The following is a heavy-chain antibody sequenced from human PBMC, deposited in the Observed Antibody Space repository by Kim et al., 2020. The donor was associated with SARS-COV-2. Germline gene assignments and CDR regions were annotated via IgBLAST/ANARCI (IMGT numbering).Heavy chain of an antibody. Sequence: KGNTNDAQKLQGRVTMTTDTSTSTAYMELRSLRSDDTAVYYCARGDPLDYWGQGTLVTVSS. CDR3: ARGDPLDY. CDR2: KGNT. J-gene: IGHJ4*02. V-gene: IGHV1-18*01.